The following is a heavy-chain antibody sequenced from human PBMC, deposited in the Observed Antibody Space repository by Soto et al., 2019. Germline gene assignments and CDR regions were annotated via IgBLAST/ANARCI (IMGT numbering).Heavy chain of an antibody. CDR1: GYTLTELS. D-gene: IGHD3-22*01. V-gene: IGHV1-24*01. Sequence: ASVKVSCKVSGYTLTELSMHWVRQAPGKGLEWMGGFDPEDGETIYAQKFQGRVTMTEDTSTDTAYMELSSLRSEDTAVYYCATSSGSSGYYPPYYYGMDVPGQGTMVTVSS. CDR2: FDPEDGET. CDR3: ATSSGSSGYYPPYYYGMDV. J-gene: IGHJ6*02.